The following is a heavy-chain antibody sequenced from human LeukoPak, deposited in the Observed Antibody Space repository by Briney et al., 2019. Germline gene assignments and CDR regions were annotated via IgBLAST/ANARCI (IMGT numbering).Heavy chain of an antibody. CDR1: GFTFSVYA. CDR3: AKDPNFYYCMDV. V-gene: IGHV3-23*01. J-gene: IGHJ6*03. Sequence: GGSLRLSCAASGFTFSVYAMSWVRQAPGKGLEWVSAIRGSGGNTYYADSVKGRFTISRDNSKNTLYLQMNSLRADDTAAYYCAKDPNFYYCMDVWGKGTTVTISS. CDR2: IRGSGGNT.